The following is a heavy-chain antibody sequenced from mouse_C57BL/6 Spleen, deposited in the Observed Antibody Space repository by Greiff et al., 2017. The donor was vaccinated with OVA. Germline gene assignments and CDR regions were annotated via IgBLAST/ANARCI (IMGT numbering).Heavy chain of an antibody. D-gene: IGHD2-3*01. Sequence: DVQLQESGPELVKPGASVKISCKASGYSFTGYYMNWVKQSPEKSLEWIGEINPSTGGTTYNQKFKAKATLTVDKSSSTAYMQLKSLTSEDSAVYYCARGSYDDTWDYWGQGTSVTVSS. CDR3: ARGSYDDTWDY. CDR2: INPSTGGT. CDR1: GYSFTGYY. V-gene: IGHV1-42*01. J-gene: IGHJ4*01.